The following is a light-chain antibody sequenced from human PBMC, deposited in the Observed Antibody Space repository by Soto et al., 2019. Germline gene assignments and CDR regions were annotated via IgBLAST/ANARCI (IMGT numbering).Light chain of an antibody. CDR1: QSVSRN. CDR3: QQYNNWPWT. Sequence: EIVLTQSPAALSLSPGERATLSCSASQSVSRNLAWHQQKPGQAPRLLIYGASTRATGIPDRFSGNGSGTEFTLTISSLQSEDVAVYYGQQYNNWPWTFGQGTKVESK. V-gene: IGKV3-15*01. J-gene: IGKJ1*01. CDR2: GAS.